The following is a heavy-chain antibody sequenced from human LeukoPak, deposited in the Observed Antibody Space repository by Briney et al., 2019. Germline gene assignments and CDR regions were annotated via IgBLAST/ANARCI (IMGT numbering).Heavy chain of an antibody. J-gene: IGHJ5*02. Sequence: PSETLSLTCTVSGGSTSSSSYYWGWIRQPPGKGLEWIGSIYYSGSTYYNPSLKSRVTISVDTSKNQFSLKLSSVTAADTAVYYCARAASYGDYLNWFDPWGQGTLVTVSS. CDR2: IYYSGST. CDR1: GGSTSSSSYY. D-gene: IGHD4-17*01. CDR3: ARAASYGDYLNWFDP. V-gene: IGHV4-39*07.